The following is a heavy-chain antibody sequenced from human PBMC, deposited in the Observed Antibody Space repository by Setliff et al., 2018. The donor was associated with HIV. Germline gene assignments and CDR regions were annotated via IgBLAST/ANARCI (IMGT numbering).Heavy chain of an antibody. CDR3: AREGNDYVWGSYLYYFDY. CDR2: IYTSGST. J-gene: IGHJ4*02. Sequence: PSETLSLTCTVSGGSISSGSYYWSWIRQSAGKALEWIGQIYTSGSTNYNPPLKSRVTISADRSKNQSSLRLTSVTAADTAVYYCAREGNDYVWGSYLYYFDYWGQGTLVTVSS. CDR1: GGSISSGSYY. V-gene: IGHV4-61*09. D-gene: IGHD3-16*02.